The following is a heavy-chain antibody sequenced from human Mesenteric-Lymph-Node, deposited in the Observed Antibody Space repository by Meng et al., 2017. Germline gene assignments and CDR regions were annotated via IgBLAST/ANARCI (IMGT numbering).Heavy chain of an antibody. CDR1: GFTFSSYA. V-gene: IGHV3-21*04. Sequence: GESLKISCAASGFTFSSYAMSWVRQAPGKGLEWVSSISSSSSYIYYADSVKGRFTISRDNAKNSLYLQMNSLRAEDTALYYCARGVGSSSGWYALDYWGQGTLVTVSS. J-gene: IGHJ4*02. CDR2: ISSSSSYI. D-gene: IGHD6-19*01. CDR3: ARGVGSSSGWYALDY.